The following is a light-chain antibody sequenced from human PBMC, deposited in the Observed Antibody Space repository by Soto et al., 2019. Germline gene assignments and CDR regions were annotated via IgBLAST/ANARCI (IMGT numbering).Light chain of an antibody. CDR1: QSVSRW. J-gene: IGKJ1*01. V-gene: IGKV1-5*03. CDR3: QQYNSFRT. CDR2: KAS. Sequence: DIQMTQSPSNLSASVGDRVTITCRASQSVSRWLAWYQHKPGKAPKLLIYKASSVESGVPSRFSGSGSGTEFPLIISSLHHDYVATYYRQQYNSFRTFGQGTKVEIK.